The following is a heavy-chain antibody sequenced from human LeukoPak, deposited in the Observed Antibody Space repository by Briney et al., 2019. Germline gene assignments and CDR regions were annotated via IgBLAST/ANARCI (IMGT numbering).Heavy chain of an antibody. CDR1: GYTFTGYY. CDR3: ARSTYYYGSGSPYYFDY. CDR2: INPNSGGT. Sequence: GASVKVSCKASGYTFTGYYMHWVRQAPGQGLEWVGWINPNSGGTNYAQKFQGRVTMTRDTSISTAYMELSRLRSDDTAVYYCARSTYYYGSGSPYYFDYWGQGTLVTVSS. D-gene: IGHD3-10*01. J-gene: IGHJ4*02. V-gene: IGHV1-2*02.